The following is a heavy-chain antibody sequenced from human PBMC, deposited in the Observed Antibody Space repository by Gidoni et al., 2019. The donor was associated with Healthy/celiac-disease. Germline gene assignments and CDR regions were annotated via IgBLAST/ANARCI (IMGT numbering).Heavy chain of an antibody. D-gene: IGHD3-22*01. CDR2: ISYDGSNK. V-gene: IGHV3-30-3*01. Sequence: QVQLVESGGGVVQLGRYLRLSCLASGFTCSSYAMHWVGQAPGKGLEWVAVISYDGSNKYYADSVKGRFTISRDNSKNTLYLQMNSLRAEDTAVYYCAREMRWLFDYWGQGTLVTVSS. CDR3: AREMRWLFDY. J-gene: IGHJ4*02. CDR1: GFTCSSYA.